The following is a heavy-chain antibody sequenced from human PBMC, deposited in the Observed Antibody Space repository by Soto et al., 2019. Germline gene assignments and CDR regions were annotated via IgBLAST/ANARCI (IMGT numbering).Heavy chain of an antibody. J-gene: IGHJ6*02. V-gene: IGHV3-30*18. CDR1: GFTFNNYA. CDR3: AKDLRDSLIYLKITVLQGDYYYGMDV. D-gene: IGHD2-8*01. Sequence: QVQLVESGGGVVQPGGSLRLSCAASGFTFNNYAMHWVRQAPGKGLQWVAVISYDGNKKYYADSVKGRLTISRDSSRDTVYLQMNSLRAEDTAVYYCAKDLRDSLIYLKITVLQGDYYYGMDVLGQGTTVTVSS. CDR2: ISYDGNKK.